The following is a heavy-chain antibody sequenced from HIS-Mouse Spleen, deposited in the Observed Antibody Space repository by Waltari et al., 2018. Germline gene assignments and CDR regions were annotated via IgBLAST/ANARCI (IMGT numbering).Heavy chain of an antibody. V-gene: IGHV3-15*01. J-gene: IGHJ4*02. CDR3: TTDPNSGYPDY. CDR1: GFPFSNAW. Sequence: EVQLVESGGGLVKPGGSLRLSCAAPGFPFSNAWRSWVRRAPGKGLEWVGRIKSKTDGGTTDYAAPVKGRFTISRDDSKNTLYLQMNSLKTEDTAVYYCTTDPNSGYPDYWGQGTLVTVSS. CDR2: IKSKTDGGTT. D-gene: IGHD5-12*01.